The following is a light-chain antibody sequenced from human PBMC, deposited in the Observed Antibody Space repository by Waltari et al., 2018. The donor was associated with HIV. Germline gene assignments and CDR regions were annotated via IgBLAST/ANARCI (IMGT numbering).Light chain of an antibody. V-gene: IGKV4-1*01. CDR1: QSVLYSSSNKNY. J-gene: IGKJ1*01. CDR2: WAS. CDR3: QQYYSSPPT. Sequence: DIVMTQSPDSLAVSLGERATINCKSSQSVLYSSSNKNYLAWYQQKPGQPPKRPIYWASTRESGVPYRFSVSGSGTDFTLTISSLQAEDVAVYYCQQYYSSPPTFGQGTKVEIK.